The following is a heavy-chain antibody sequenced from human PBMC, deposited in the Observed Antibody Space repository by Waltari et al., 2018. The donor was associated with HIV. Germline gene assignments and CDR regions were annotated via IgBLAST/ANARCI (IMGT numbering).Heavy chain of an antibody. CDR2: IGGGSGNT. D-gene: IGHD2-15*01. V-gene: IGHV1-58*01. CDR1: GFTFTTSA. Sequence: QIHLVQAGPDVKKPGTSVKFSCTDAGFTFTTSAVHWVRQARGQRLEWIGWIGGGSGNTNYAQKFQERVTITRDMSTSTAYMELSSLRSEDTAVYYCAAEGSGNWYFDLWGRGTLVTVSS. J-gene: IGHJ2*01. CDR3: AAEGSGNWYFDL.